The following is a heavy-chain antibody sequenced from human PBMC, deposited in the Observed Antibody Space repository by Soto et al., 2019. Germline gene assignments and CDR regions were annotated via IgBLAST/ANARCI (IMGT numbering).Heavy chain of an antibody. D-gene: IGHD3-22*01. Sequence: GGSLRLSCAASGFTFSSYEMNWVRQAPGKGLEWVSYISSSGSTIYYADSVKGRFTISRDNAKNSLYLQMNSLRAEDTAVYYCARVTYHYDSSGYYSAPRAFDIWGQGTMVTVSS. V-gene: IGHV3-48*03. J-gene: IGHJ3*02. CDR2: ISSSGSTI. CDR3: ARVTYHYDSSGYYSAPRAFDI. CDR1: GFTFSSYE.